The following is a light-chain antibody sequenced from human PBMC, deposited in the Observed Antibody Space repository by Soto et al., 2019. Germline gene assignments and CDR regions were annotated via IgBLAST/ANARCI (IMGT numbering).Light chain of an antibody. J-gene: IGKJ1*01. CDR3: QHDKSYAEA. CDR2: KAS. CDR1: QTISRW. Sequence: DIQMTQSPSTLSGSVGDRVNITCRASQTISRWMAWYQQKPGKAPKLMIYKASTLKSGVPSRFSGSGSGTEFTLTISSLQPADVAPYECQHDKSYAEAFSQGKKVEL. V-gene: IGKV1-5*03.